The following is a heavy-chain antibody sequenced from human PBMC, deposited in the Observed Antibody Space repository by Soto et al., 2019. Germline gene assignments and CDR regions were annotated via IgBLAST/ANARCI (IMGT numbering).Heavy chain of an antibody. J-gene: IGHJ3*02. D-gene: IGHD4-17*01. Sequence: QVQLQESGPGLVKPSETLSLTCTVSGGSISSYYWSWIRQPPGKGLEWIGYIYYSGSTNYNPSLKSRVTTSVDTSKNQFSLKLSSVTAADTAVYYCARAYGDYGGNDAFDIWGQGTMVTVSS. CDR3: ARAYGDYGGNDAFDI. V-gene: IGHV4-59*01. CDR1: GGSISSYY. CDR2: IYYSGST.